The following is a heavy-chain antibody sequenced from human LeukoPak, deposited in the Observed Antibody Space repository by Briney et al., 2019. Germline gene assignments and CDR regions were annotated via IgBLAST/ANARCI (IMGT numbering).Heavy chain of an antibody. CDR2: IYTSGST. Sequence: SETLSLTCTVSGGSISSYYWSWIRQPPGKGLEWIGYIYTSGSTNYNPSLKSRVTISVDTSKNQFSLKLSSVTAADTAVYYCARRISSGWYGGFDPWGQGTLVTVSS. D-gene: IGHD6-19*01. CDR1: GGSISSYY. CDR3: ARRISSGWYGGFDP. J-gene: IGHJ5*02. V-gene: IGHV4-4*09.